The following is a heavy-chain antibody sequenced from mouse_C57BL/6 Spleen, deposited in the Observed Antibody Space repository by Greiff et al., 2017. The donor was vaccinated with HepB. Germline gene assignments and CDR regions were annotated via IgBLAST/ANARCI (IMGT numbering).Heavy chain of an antibody. J-gene: IGHJ2*01. D-gene: IGHD1-1*01. CDR2: IDPSDSYT. Sequence: QVQLQQPGAELVKPGASVKLSCKASGYTFTSYWMQWVKQRPGQGLEWIGEIDPSDSYTNYNQKFKGKATLTVDTSSSTAYMQLSSLTSEDSAVYYCARFTTVVADFDYWGQGTTLTVSS. CDR1: GYTFTSYW. V-gene: IGHV1-50*01. CDR3: ARFTTVVADFDY.